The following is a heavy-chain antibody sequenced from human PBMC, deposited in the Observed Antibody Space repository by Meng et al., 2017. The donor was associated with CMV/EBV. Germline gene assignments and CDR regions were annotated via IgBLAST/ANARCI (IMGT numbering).Heavy chain of an antibody. J-gene: IGHJ3*02. D-gene: IGHD2-8*02. Sequence: CAASGLTFSSYSMNWVRQAPGKGLEWVSSISSSSSYIYYADSVKGRFTISRDNAKNSLYLQMNSLRAEDTAVYYCARDLLAADAFDIWGQGTMVTVSS. V-gene: IGHV3-21*01. CDR1: GLTFSSYS. CDR3: ARDLLAADAFDI. CDR2: ISSSSSYI.